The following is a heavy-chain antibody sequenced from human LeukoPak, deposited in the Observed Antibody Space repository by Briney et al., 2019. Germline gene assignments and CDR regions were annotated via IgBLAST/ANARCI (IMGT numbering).Heavy chain of an antibody. Sequence: GGFLRLSCAASRFTFRDYWMSWVRQAPGKGLEWVASIKQDGSEKYYVDSVKGRFIISRDNAKNSVYLQMNSLRVDDTGIYYCARRHSSVFEPWGQGTLVTVSS. V-gene: IGHV3-7*01. J-gene: IGHJ5*02. CDR3: ARRHSSVFEP. CDR2: IKQDGSEK. D-gene: IGHD3-22*01. CDR1: RFTFRDYW.